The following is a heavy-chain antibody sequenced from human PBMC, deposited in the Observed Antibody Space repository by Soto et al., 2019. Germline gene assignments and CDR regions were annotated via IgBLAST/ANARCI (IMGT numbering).Heavy chain of an antibody. D-gene: IGHD5-12*01. J-gene: IGHJ5*02. CDR1: GFTFSSYS. CDR2: ISSSSSYI. Sequence: EVQLVESGGGLVKPGGSLRLSCAASGFTFSSYSMNWVRQAPGKGLEWVSSISSSSSYIYYADSVKGRFTISRDNAKNSLYLQMNSLRAEDTAVCYCARDRGDGYNSGVDPWGQGTLVTVSS. V-gene: IGHV3-21*01. CDR3: ARDRGDGYNSGVDP.